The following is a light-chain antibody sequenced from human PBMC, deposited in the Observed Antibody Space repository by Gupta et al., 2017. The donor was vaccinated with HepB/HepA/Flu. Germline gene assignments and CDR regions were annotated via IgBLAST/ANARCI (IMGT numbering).Light chain of an antibody. CDR3: QHYNNYPWM. V-gene: IGKV1-5*03. CDR1: QRISTW. CDR2: HAS. Sequence: DIQLTQSPPTLSASLGDTVTITCRASQRISTWLAWYQQKPGKAPKVLIFHASTIQSGVPSRFSGSGTGTEFTLTISSLQSDDFAAYYCQHYNNYPWMFGQEVKVGI. J-gene: IGKJ1*01.